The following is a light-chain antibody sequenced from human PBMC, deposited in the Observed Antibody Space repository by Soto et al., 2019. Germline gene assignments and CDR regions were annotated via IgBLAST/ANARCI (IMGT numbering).Light chain of an antibody. J-gene: IGLJ2*01. CDR1: SSDVGKYNF. V-gene: IGLV2-8*01. Sequence: QSVLTQPPSASGSPGQSVTISCTGASSDVGKYNFVSWYQQHPGKAPKLMIYDVTERPPGVPDRFSGSKSGNTASLTVSGLQAEDEADYYCTSYAGSSIPVVFGGGTKLTVL. CDR2: DVT. CDR3: TSYAGSSIPVV.